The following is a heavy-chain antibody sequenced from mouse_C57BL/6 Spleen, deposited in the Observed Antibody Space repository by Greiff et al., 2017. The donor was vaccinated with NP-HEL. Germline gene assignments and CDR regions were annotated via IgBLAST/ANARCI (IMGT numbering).Heavy chain of an antibody. CDR3: ARNPGHYYYEGAMDY. Sequence: EVKLVESGGGLVKPGGSLKLSCAASGFTFSDYGMHWVRQAPEKGLEWVAYISSGSSTIYYADTVKGRFTISRDNAKNTLFLQMTSLRSEDTAMYYCARNPGHYYYEGAMDYWGQGTSVTVSS. J-gene: IGHJ4*01. V-gene: IGHV5-17*01. D-gene: IGHD1-1*01. CDR1: GFTFSDYG. CDR2: ISSGSSTI.